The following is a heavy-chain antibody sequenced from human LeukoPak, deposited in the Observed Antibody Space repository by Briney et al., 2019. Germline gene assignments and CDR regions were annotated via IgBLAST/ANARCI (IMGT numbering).Heavy chain of an antibody. CDR2: IYHSGST. Sequence: SQALSLTCTVSGGSLSSSSYYWSWIRQHPGKGLEWTGYIYHSGSTYYNPSLTSRVAMSVDTSKNQFSLKLSSVTAADTAVYYCARSDSSGYRFDYWGQGTLVTVSS. J-gene: IGHJ4*02. CDR3: ARSDSSGYRFDY. CDR1: GGSLSSSSYY. D-gene: IGHD3-22*01. V-gene: IGHV4-31*03.